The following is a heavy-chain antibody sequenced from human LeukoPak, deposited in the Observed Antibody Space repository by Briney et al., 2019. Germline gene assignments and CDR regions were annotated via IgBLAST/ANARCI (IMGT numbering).Heavy chain of an antibody. D-gene: IGHD3-22*01. CDR3: TRTSYYDGGGSYRHFDY. V-gene: IGHV3-74*01. J-gene: IGHJ4*02. Sequence: GGSLRLSCAASGFTFGRHWMHWVRQAPGKGLVWVSRINSDGSTTVYADSVKGRFTISRDNAKNTLYLQMNSLRAEDTAVYYCTRTSYYDGGGSYRHFDYWGQGNLVTVSS. CDR2: INSDGSTT. CDR1: GFTFGRHW.